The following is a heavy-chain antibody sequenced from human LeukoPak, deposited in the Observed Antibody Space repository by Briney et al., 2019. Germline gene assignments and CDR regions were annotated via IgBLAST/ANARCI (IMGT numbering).Heavy chain of an antibody. CDR2: INQDGSEE. V-gene: IGHV3-7*01. CDR3: ARFGSGRTFFYLDN. CDR1: KFTFIGYW. D-gene: IGHD3-10*01. Sequence: PGGSLRLSCAASKFTFIGYWMTWVRQPPGKGLEWVANINQDGSEEYYVDSVKGRFAISRDIAKNSLYLQMNSLRDEDTAVYYCARFGSGRTFFYLDNWGQGSLVTVFS. J-gene: IGHJ4*02.